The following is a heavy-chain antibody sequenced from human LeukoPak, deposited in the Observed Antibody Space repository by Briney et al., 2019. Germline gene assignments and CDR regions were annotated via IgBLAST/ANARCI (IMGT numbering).Heavy chain of an antibody. CDR2: INHSGST. CDR1: GGSFSGYY. Sequence: SETLSLTCAVYGGSFSGYYWSWIRQPPGKGLEWIGEINHSGSTNYNPSLKSRVTISVDTSKNQFSLKLSSVTAADTAVYYCARLKIPSYDYGMDVRGRGATVTVSS. J-gene: IGHJ6*04. D-gene: IGHD2-21*01. CDR3: ARLKIPSYDYGMDV. V-gene: IGHV4-34*01.